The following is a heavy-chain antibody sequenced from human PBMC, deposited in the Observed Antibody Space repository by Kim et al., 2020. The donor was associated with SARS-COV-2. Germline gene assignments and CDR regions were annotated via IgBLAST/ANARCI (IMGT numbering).Heavy chain of an antibody. CDR1: GASVSSASYY. D-gene: IGHD3-16*01. CDR3: ARDGGQDYIWGSIAHRYGMDV. V-gene: IGHV4-61*01. CDR2: VYYSGST. J-gene: IGHJ6*02. Sequence: SETLSLTCTVSGASVSSASYYWTWSRQPPGKRLEWIGYVYYSGSTNYNPSLKSRGTISLDTSKNQFSLNLTSVTAADTAVYYCARDGGQDYIWGSIAHRYGMDVWGRGTTVTVSS.